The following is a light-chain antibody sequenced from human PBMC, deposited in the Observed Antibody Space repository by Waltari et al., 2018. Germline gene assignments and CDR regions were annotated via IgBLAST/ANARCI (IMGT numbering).Light chain of an antibody. CDR2: GGS. CDR3: MQHKALPYS. V-gene: IGKV2-40*01. J-gene: IGKJ2*03. CDR1: QSLLHTDGYSY. Sequence: DIVMTQTPLSLPVTPGEPASIPCRSSQSLLHTDGYSYLDWYLQKPGQSPQLLIYGGSNRASGVPDRFSGSGSGTDFTLKISKVEAEDVGVYYCMQHKALPYSFGQGTKVEIK.